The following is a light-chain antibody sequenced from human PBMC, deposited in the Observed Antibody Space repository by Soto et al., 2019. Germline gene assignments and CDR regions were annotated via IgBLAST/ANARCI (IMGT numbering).Light chain of an antibody. CDR1: QSVSSY. CDR3: QQYRSWPRT. CDR2: DAS. J-gene: IGKJ1*01. V-gene: IGKV3-11*01. Sequence: EIVLTQSPATLSLSPGERATLSCRASQSVSSYLAWYQQKPGQAPRLLIYDASNRATGIPARFSGSGSGTDFTLTISSLEPEDFATYYCQQYRSWPRTFGQGSRVEIK.